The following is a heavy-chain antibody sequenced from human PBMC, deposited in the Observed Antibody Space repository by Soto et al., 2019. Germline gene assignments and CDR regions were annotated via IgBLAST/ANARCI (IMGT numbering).Heavy chain of an antibody. J-gene: IGHJ4*02. Sequence: VQLVQSGAEVKLPGSSVKVSCKASGGAFIRYTINWVRQAPGRRLEWMGRIIPILNVTNYAQTFEGRVTIKVDKSTSTDYMELRSLRAEDTAVYFCAKGAGTLDYWGQGTVVTDYS. CDR3: AKGAGTLDY. CDR2: IIPILNVT. V-gene: IGHV1-69*02. CDR1: GGAFIRYT.